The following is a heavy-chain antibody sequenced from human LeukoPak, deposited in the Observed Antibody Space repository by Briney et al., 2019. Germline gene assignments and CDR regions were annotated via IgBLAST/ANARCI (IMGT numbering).Heavy chain of an antibody. CDR1: GDSINNRNFY. J-gene: IGHJ3*02. Sequence: SETLSLTCTVSGDSINNRNFYWGWLRQPPGKGPEWIGAIYYSGTTYYNPSLKSRVTIFVDTSKNQFSLKLSSVTAADTAVYYCARRNDFDIWSQGTMVTVSS. CDR3: ARRNDFDI. V-gene: IGHV4-39*01. CDR2: IYYSGTT.